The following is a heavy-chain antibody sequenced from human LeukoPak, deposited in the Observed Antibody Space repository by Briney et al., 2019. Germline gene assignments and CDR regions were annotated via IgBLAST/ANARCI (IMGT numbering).Heavy chain of an antibody. J-gene: IGHJ4*02. D-gene: IGHD4-23*01. CDR1: GFTFSSYE. Sequence: GGSLRLSCGASGFTFSSYEMNWVRQAPGRGLEWVSTLSGSGGSTYYADAVKGRFTISRDNSKNTLYLQMTSLRAEDTAVYYCAKSRTVVIPLDYWGQGSLVTVSS. CDR2: LSGSGGST. V-gene: IGHV3-23*01. CDR3: AKSRTVVIPLDY.